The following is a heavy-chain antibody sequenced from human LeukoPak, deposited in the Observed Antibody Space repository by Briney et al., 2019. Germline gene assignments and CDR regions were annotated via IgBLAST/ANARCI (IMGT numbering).Heavy chain of an antibody. CDR2: ISGSGGST. CDR3: AKEDIVVVPAAIGAFDI. Sequence: TGGSLRLSCAASGFTFSSYAMSWVRQAPGKGLEWVSAISGSGGSTYYADSVKGRFTIPRDNSKNTLYLQMNSLRAEDTAVYYCAKEDIVVVPAAIGAFDIWGQGTMVTVSS. V-gene: IGHV3-23*01. CDR1: GFTFSSYA. J-gene: IGHJ3*02. D-gene: IGHD2-2*01.